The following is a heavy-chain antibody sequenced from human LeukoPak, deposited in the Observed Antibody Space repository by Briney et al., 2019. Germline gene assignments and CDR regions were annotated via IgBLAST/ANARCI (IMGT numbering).Heavy chain of an antibody. D-gene: IGHD4-17*01. CDR1: GYSISSSNW. J-gene: IGHJ4*02. CDR2: IYYSGST. CDR3: ATNYGDYEAGYAFDY. Sequence: PSETLSLTCAVSGYSISSSNWWGWIRQPPGKGLEWIGYIYYSGSTYYNPSLKSRVTMSVDTSKNQFSLKLSSVTAADTAVYYCATNYGDYEAGYAFDYWGQGTLVTVSS. V-gene: IGHV4-28*01.